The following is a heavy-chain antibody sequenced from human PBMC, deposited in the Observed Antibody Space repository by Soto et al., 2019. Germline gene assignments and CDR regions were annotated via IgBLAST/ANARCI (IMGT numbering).Heavy chain of an antibody. CDR2: IDPSDSYT. CDR1: GYNFIDHW. V-gene: IGHV5-10-1*01. Sequence: GESLKISCKGSGYNFIDHWISWVRQTPGKGLEWMGKIDPSDSYTTYSPSFQGHVTISVDKSINTAYLQWISLKASDTAMYYCARQPYDSGWYETLFEKWGQGNMVTVSS. J-gene: IGHJ4*02. CDR3: ARQPYDSGWYETLFEK. D-gene: IGHD6-19*01.